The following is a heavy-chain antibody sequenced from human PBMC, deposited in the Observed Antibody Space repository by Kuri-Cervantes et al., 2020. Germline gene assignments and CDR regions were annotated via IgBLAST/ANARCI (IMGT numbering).Heavy chain of an antibody. D-gene: IGHD1-20*01. Sequence: GGSLRLSCAASGFTLSTYNMSWVRQAPGKGLEWVTFIGYDGNIKKYVDSVKGQFTISRDNSKNTLYLQMNSLRAEDTAVYYCAKDLTGIPDYWGQGTLVTVSS. CDR3: AKDLTGIPDY. CDR2: IGYDGNIK. V-gene: IGHV3-30*02. CDR1: GFTLSTYN. J-gene: IGHJ4*02.